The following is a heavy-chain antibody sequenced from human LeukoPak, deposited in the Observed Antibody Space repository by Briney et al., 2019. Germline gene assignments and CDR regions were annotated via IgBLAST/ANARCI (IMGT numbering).Heavy chain of an antibody. Sequence: SEILSLTCAVYGGSFSGYYWSWIRQPPGKGLEWIGEINHSGSTNYNPSLKSRVTISVDTSKNQFSLKLSSVTAADTAVYYCARGTRGYCSGGSCHKPGGYWFDPWGQGTLVTVSS. CDR1: GGSFSGYY. CDR3: ARGTRGYCSGGSCHKPGGYWFDP. V-gene: IGHV4-34*01. D-gene: IGHD2-15*01. CDR2: INHSGST. J-gene: IGHJ5*02.